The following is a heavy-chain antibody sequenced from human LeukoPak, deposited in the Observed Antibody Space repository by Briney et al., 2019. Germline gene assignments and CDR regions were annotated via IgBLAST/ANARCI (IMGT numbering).Heavy chain of an antibody. Sequence: PGGSLRLSCAASGFTFSSYGMSWVRQAPGKGLEWVSGISDSGGTTYYVDSVKGRFTISRDNSKNTLYLQFNSLRAEDMALYYCAKSSDGSTSFGQWGQGTLVTVSS. CDR3: AKSSDGSTSFGQ. D-gene: IGHD2-2*01. J-gene: IGHJ4*02. CDR1: GFTFSSYG. CDR2: ISDSGGTT. V-gene: IGHV3-23*01.